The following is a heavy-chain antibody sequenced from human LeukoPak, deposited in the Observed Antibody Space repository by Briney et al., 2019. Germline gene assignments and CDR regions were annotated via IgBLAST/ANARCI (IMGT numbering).Heavy chain of an antibody. V-gene: IGHV4-59*11. J-gene: IGHJ4*02. Sequence: SETLSLTCTVSGGSISSHYWSWIRQPPGKGLEWIGYIYYSGSTNYNPSLKSRVTISVDTSKNQFSLKLSSVTAADTAVYYCAALDYGDFNLDYWGQGTLVTVSS. CDR1: GGSISSHY. CDR2: IYYSGST. CDR3: AALDYGDFNLDY. D-gene: IGHD4-17*01.